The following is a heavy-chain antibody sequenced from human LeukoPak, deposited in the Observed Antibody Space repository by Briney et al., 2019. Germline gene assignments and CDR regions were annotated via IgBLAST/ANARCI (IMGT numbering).Heavy chain of an antibody. CDR1: GGSVSSSY. D-gene: IGHD5-24*01. Sequence: SETLSLTCTVSGGSVSSSYWNWIRQFPGNKLEWIGYIYYSGTTHYNPSLKSRVTISADTSKRQISLKFTSVTAADTAVYYCARESGTYGYDHWGQGTLVTVSS. V-gene: IGHV4-59*02. J-gene: IGHJ4*02. CDR2: IYYSGTT. CDR3: ARESGTYGYDH.